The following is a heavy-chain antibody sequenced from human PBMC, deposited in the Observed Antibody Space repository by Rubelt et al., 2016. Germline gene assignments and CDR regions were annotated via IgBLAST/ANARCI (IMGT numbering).Heavy chain of an antibody. Sequence: QVQLVESGGGVVQPGRSLRLSCAASGFTFSSYGMHWVRQAPGKGLEWVAVIWYDGSNKYYADSVKGRFTISRDNSKNTLYLQMNSLRAEDTAVYYCARGEKQWLGYFDYWGQGTLVTVSS. J-gene: IGHJ4*02. CDR3: ARGEKQWLGYFDY. D-gene: IGHD6-19*01. V-gene: IGHV3-33*01. CDR1: GFTFSSYG. CDR2: IWYDGSNK.